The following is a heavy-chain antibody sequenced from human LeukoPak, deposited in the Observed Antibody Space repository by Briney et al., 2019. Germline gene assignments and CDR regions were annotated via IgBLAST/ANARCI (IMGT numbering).Heavy chain of an antibody. CDR1: GFTFSSYA. CDR2: ISGSGGST. Sequence: GGSPRLSCAASGFTFSSYAMSWVRQAPGKGLEWVSAISGSGGSTYYADSVKGRFTISRDNSKNTLYLQMNSLRAEGTAVYYCAKDGYSSGWYWRAYYFDYWGQGTLVTVSS. V-gene: IGHV3-23*01. J-gene: IGHJ4*02. CDR3: AKDGYSSGWYWRAYYFDY. D-gene: IGHD6-19*01.